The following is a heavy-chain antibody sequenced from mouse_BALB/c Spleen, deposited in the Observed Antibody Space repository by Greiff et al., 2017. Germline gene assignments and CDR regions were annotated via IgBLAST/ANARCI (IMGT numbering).Heavy chain of an antibody. J-gene: IGHJ4*01. Sequence: EVQLQESGPGLVKPSQSLSLTCTVTGYSITSDYAWNWIRQFPGNKLEWMGYISYSGSTSYNPSLKSRISITRDTSKNQFFLQLNSVTTEDTATYYCARGRGLSWDYWGQGTSVTVSS. D-gene: IGHD2-4*01. CDR1: GYSITSDYA. V-gene: IGHV3-2*02. CDR3: ARGRGLSWDY. CDR2: ISYSGST.